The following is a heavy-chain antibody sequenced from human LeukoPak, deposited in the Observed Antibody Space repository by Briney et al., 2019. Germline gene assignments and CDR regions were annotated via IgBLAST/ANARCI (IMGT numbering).Heavy chain of an antibody. Sequence: PGGSLRLSCAASGFTFSSYSMNWVRQAPGKGLEWVAVIWYDGSNKYYADSVKGRFTISRDNSKNTLYLQMNSLRAEDTAVYYCAKNNGWFHLAQWGQGTLVTVSS. D-gene: IGHD6-19*01. J-gene: IGHJ4*02. V-gene: IGHV3-33*06. CDR1: GFTFSSYS. CDR3: AKNNGWFHLAQ. CDR2: IWYDGSNK.